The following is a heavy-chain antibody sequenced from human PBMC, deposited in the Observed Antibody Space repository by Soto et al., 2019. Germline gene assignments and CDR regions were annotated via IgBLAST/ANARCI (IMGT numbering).Heavy chain of an antibody. D-gene: IGHD1-26*01. CDR3: ARVGSSCHSGGCYYYYGLGV. V-gene: IGHV4-61*01. CDR2: IYYSGST. J-gene: IGHJ6*02. CDR1: GDSVGKGPYY. Sequence: QVRLQESGPGLVKPSETLSLSCLVSGDSVGKGPYYWSWIRQSPGEGLEWIAYIYYSGSTNVNPSLESRVNISIDMSKNQFFLELRSVTAADAAVYFCARVGSSCHSGGCYYYYGLGVWGQGTTVAISS.